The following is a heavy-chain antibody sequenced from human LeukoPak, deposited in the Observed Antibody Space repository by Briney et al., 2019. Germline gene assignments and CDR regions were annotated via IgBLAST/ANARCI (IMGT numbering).Heavy chain of an antibody. CDR3: AASPIRVYYGDYVRPSDYYYGMDV. V-gene: IGHV1-58*02. Sequence: TSVKVSCKASGFTFTSSAMQWVRQARGQRLEWIGWIVVGSGNTNYAQKFQERVTITRDMSTSTAYMELSSLRSEDMAVYYCAASPIRVYYGDYVRPSDYYYGMDVWGQGTTVTVSS. D-gene: IGHD4-17*01. CDR1: GFTFTSSA. CDR2: IVVGSGNT. J-gene: IGHJ6*02.